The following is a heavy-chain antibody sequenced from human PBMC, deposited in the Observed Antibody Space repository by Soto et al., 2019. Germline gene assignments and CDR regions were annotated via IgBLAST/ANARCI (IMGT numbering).Heavy chain of an antibody. CDR1: GGSFSGYY. V-gene: IGHV4-34*01. D-gene: IGHD2-15*01. CDR3: ARPYCSAGSCVDY. Sequence: QVQLQQWGAGLLKPSETLSLTCAVYGGSFSGYYWSWIRQPPGKGLEWIGEINPSRSTNYNPSLKGQVTISVDTSKNQCSLKLRSVTAADTAVYYCARPYCSAGSCVDYWGQGTLVTVSS. CDR2: INPSRST. J-gene: IGHJ4*02.